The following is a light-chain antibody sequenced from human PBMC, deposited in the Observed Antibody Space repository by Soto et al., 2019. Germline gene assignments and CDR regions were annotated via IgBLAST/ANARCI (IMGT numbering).Light chain of an antibody. V-gene: IGLV1-51*01. J-gene: IGLJ1*01. CDR3: GTWDSSLSGGV. CDR2: DNN. Sequence: QSALTQPPSVSAAPGQKVTISCSGSSSNIGINYVSWYPHLPGSAPRLLIYDNNKRPSGIPDRFSGSKSGTSATLGITGLQTGDEADYYCGTWDSSLSGGVFGAGTKVTVL. CDR1: SSNIGINY.